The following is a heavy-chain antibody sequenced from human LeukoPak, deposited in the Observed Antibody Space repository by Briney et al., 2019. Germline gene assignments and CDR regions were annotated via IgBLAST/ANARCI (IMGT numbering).Heavy chain of an antibody. CDR1: GGSISSYY. V-gene: IGHV4-59*01. CDR2: IYYSGST. Sequence: SETLSLTCTVSGGSISSYYWSWIRQPPGKGLEWIGYIYYSGSTNYNPSLKSRVTISVDTSKNQFSLKLSSVTAADTAVYYCARAAAVAGLYYYYNYGMDVWGQGTTVTVSS. CDR3: ARAAAVAGLYYYYNYGMDV. J-gene: IGHJ6*02. D-gene: IGHD6-19*01.